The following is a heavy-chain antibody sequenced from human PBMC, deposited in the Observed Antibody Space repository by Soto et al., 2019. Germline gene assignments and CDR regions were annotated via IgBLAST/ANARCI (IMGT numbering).Heavy chain of an antibody. Sequence: ASVKVSCKASGYTITFCAMHWVRQAPGQRPEWMGWFNAGDGDTKYSQNFQGRFTIIRDTSASTAYMELSSLRSEDTAVYYCARDGVVPAAFEDWFDPWGQGTLVTVSS. D-gene: IGHD2-2*01. CDR1: GYTITFCA. CDR2: FNAGDGDT. V-gene: IGHV1-3*01. J-gene: IGHJ5*02. CDR3: ARDGVVPAAFEDWFDP.